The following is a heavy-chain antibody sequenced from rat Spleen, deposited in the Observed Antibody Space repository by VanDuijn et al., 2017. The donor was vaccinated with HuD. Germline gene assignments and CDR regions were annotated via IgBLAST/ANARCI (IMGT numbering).Heavy chain of an antibody. J-gene: IGHJ2*01. D-gene: IGHD4-3*01. CDR2: ISYDGSST. V-gene: IGHV5-29*01. Sequence: EVQLVESDGGLVQPGRSLKLSCAASGFTFSDYYMAWVRQAPTKGLEWVATISYDGSSTYYRDSVKGRFTISRDNAKSTLYLQMDSLRSEDTATYYCARGGRGGWGQGVMVTVSS. CDR1: GFTFSDYY. CDR3: ARGGRGG.